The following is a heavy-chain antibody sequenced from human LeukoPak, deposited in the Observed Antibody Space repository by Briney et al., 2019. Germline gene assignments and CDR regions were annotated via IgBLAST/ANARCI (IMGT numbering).Heavy chain of an antibody. J-gene: IGHJ3*02. Sequence: ASVKVSCKASGYTFTSYGISWVRQAPGQGLEWMGWISAYNGNTNYAQKLQGRVTMTTDTSTSTAYMELRSLRSDDTAVYYCARDKPLDICDFWSGHDAFDIWGQGTMVTVSS. D-gene: IGHD3-3*01. CDR2: ISAYNGNT. V-gene: IGHV1-18*01. CDR3: ARDKPLDICDFWSGHDAFDI. CDR1: GYTFTSYG.